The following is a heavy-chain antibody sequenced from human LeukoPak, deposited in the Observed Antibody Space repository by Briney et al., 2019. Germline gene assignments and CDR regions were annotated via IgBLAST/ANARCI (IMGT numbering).Heavy chain of an antibody. Sequence: GGSLRLPCAASGFTFSSYSMNWVRQAPGKGLEWVSSISSSSSYIYYADSVKGRFTISRDNAKNSLYLQMNSLRAEDTAVYYCARVLMSQQWLVPFDYWGQGTLVTVSS. CDR1: GFTFSSYS. CDR3: ARVLMSQQWLVPFDY. J-gene: IGHJ4*02. CDR2: ISSSSSYI. D-gene: IGHD6-19*01. V-gene: IGHV3-21*01.